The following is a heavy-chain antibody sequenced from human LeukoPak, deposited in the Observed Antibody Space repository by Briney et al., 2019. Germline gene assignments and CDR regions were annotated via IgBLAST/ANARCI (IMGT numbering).Heavy chain of an antibody. CDR1: GGSFSGYY. D-gene: IGHD5-18*01. V-gene: IGHV4-34*01. J-gene: IGHJ6*02. CDR2: INHSGST. CDR3: ARVRGYSYGQTKYYYYGMDV. Sequence: SETLSLTCAVYGGSFSGYYWSWIRQPPGKGLERIGEINHSGSTNYNPSLKSRVTISVDTSKNQFSLKLSSVTAADTAVYYCARVRGYSYGQTKYYYYGMDVWGQGTTVTVSS.